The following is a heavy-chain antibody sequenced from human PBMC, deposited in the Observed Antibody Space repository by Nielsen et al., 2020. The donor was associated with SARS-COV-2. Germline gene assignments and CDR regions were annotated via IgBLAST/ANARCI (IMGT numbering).Heavy chain of an antibody. CDR3: ARSGTVYSSSKYDY. CDR1: GGSFSGYY. D-gene: IGHD6-13*01. Sequence: SETLSLTCAVYGGSFSGYYWSWIRQPPGKGLEWIGEINHSGSTNYNPSLKSRVTISVDTSKNQFSLKLSSVTAADTAVYYCARSGTVYSSSKYDYWGQGTLVTVSS. J-gene: IGHJ4*02. V-gene: IGHV4-34*01. CDR2: INHSGST.